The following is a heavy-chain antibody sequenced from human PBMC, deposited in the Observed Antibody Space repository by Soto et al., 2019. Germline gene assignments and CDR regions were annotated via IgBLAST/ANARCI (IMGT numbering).Heavy chain of an antibody. CDR2: ISAYNGNT. Sequence: GASVKVSCKASGYTFTSYGISWVRQAPGQGLEWMGWISAYNGNTNYAQKLQGRVTMTTDTSTSTAYMELRSLRSDDTAVYYCAREIRETGLYYYDYGPPDYWGQGTLVTVSS. V-gene: IGHV1-18*01. J-gene: IGHJ4*02. CDR1: GYTFTSYG. CDR3: AREIRETGLYYYDYGPPDY. D-gene: IGHD3-22*01.